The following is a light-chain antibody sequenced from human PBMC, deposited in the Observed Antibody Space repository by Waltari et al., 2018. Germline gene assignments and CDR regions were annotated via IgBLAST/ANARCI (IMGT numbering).Light chain of an antibody. Sequence: FMLTQPHSVSESPGKTISISCTRSSCSLASNFVQWYQQRPGSAPTTVIYEDHQRPSGVPDRFSGSFDRSSNSASLTISGLKTEDEAEYYCQSYDGSGSWVFGGGTKLTVL. CDR2: EDH. J-gene: IGLJ3*02. CDR1: SCSLASNF. V-gene: IGLV6-57*04. CDR3: QSYDGSGSWV.